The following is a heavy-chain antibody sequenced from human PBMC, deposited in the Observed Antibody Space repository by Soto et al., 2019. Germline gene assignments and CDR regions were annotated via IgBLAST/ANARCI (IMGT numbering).Heavy chain of an antibody. CDR1: GGSISSGAYY. J-gene: IGHJ3*01. CDR2: MYYTGKT. Sequence: QVQLQESGPGLVKPSQTLSLNCTVSGGSISSGAYYWSWIRQHPGKGLEWLGYMYYTGKTYYNPSLESRAIISGDTSKNHFSLNLTSVTAADTAVYYCARRRAFSNWYSGADAFDLWGQGTMITVSS. V-gene: IGHV4-31*03. D-gene: IGHD6-13*01. CDR3: ARRRAFSNWYSGADAFDL.